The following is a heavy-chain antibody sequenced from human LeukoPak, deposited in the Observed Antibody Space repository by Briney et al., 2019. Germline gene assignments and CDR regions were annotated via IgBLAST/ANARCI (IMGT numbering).Heavy chain of an antibody. CDR3: AKDSRDSSGSGYMDV. V-gene: IGHV3-11*01. CDR1: GFTFRDYY. J-gene: IGHJ6*03. CDR2: ISSRGTTT. D-gene: IGHD3-22*01. Sequence: GGSLRLSCLASGFTFRDYYMTWIRQVPGKGLEWISFISSRGTTTDYADSVKGRFTISRDNSKNSLYLQMNSLRTEDTALYYCAKDSRDSSGSGYMDVWGKGTTVTISS.